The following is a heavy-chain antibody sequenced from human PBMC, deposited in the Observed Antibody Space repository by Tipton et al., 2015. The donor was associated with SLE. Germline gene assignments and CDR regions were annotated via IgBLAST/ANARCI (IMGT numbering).Heavy chain of an antibody. Sequence: TLTLTCTVSGDTIDGNTYFWDWIRQPPGKGLMLIGSISYSGATSYNPSLKSRVTISVDTSKNQFSLSLISVTAADTAVYYCARLTPWGYDYWGPGMLVTVSS. CDR1: GDTIDGNTYF. CDR2: ISYSGAT. D-gene: IGHD7-27*01. J-gene: IGHJ4*02. V-gene: IGHV4-39*07. CDR3: ARLTPWGYDY.